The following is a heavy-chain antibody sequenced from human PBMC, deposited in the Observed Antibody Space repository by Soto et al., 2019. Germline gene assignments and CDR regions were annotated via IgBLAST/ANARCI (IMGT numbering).Heavy chain of an antibody. V-gene: IGHV4-39*01. D-gene: IGHD2-15*01. CDR2: IYYSGST. CDR3: ARHKKRSGGALAGWFDP. J-gene: IGHJ5*02. CDR1: GGSISSSSYY. Sequence: SETLSLTCTVSGGSISSSSYYWGWIRQPPGRGLEWIGSIYYSGSTYYNPSLKSRVTISVDTSKNQFSLKLSSVTAADTAVYYCARHKKRSGGALAGWFDPWGQGTLVTVSS.